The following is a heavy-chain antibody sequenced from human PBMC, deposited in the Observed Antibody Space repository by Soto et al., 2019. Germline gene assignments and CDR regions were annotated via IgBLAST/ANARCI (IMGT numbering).Heavy chain of an antibody. CDR3: TGAESPDTAYFSLY. Sequence: GESLKISCAASGLTFSSYAVHWVRRAPGKGLEWVAVISYDGRTKYYTDSVKGRFTISRDASNGFAYLQMNSLKTEDSAVYYCTGAESPDTAYFSLYWGHGTLVTVSS. CDR2: ISYDGRTK. V-gene: IGHV3-30*04. D-gene: IGHD7-27*01. CDR1: GLTFSSYA. J-gene: IGHJ4*01.